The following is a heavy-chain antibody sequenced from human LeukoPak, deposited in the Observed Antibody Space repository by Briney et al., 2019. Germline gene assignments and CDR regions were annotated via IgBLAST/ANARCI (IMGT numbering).Heavy chain of an antibody. J-gene: IGHJ4*02. CDR1: GFTFSDYW. D-gene: IGHD3-22*01. Sequence: PGGSLRLSCAASGFTFSDYWMHWVRQAPGKGLVWVSRISSDGSRVTYADSVKGRFTISRDNAKNTLYLQMNSLRAEDTAVYYCARGSSGYYYETSFDYWGQGTLVTVSS. V-gene: IGHV3-74*01. CDR2: ISSDGSRV. CDR3: ARGSSGYYYETSFDY.